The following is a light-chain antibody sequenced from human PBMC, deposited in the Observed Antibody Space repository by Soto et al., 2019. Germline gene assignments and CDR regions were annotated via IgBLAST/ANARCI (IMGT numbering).Light chain of an antibody. CDR1: SNDAGGYYL. Sequence: QSVPTQPASVSGSPGQSITISCTGVSNDAGGYYLVSWYQQHPGQAPKLMIYEVSNRPSGVSNRFSGSKSGNTASLTISGLQAEDEADYYCSSYTSSSSVVFGGGTKLTVL. CDR3: SSYTSSSSVV. V-gene: IGLV2-14*02. J-gene: IGLJ2*01. CDR2: EVS.